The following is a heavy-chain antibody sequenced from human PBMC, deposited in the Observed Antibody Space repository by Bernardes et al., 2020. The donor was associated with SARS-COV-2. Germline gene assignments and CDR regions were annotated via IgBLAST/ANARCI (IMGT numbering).Heavy chain of an antibody. D-gene: IGHD5-12*01. CDR1: GFTFSSYG. CDR3: ARDGQEMATNEEYYFDY. Sequence: GGSLRLSCAASGFTFSSYGMHWVRQAPGKGLAWVAVISYDGSNKYYADSVKGRFTISRDNSKNTLYLQMNSLRAEDTAVYYCARDGQEMATNEEYYFDYWGQGTLVTGSS. CDR2: ISYDGSNK. V-gene: IGHV3-30*03. J-gene: IGHJ4*02.